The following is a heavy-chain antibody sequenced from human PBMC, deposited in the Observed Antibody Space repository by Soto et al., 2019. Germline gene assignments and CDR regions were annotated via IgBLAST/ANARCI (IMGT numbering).Heavy chain of an antibody. CDR3: ARALGAKYYFDY. Sequence: PSETLSLTCTVSGGSISSYYWSWIRQPPGKGLEWIGYIYYSGSTNYNPSLKSRVTISVDTSKNQFSRKLSSVTAADTAVSYCARALGAKYYFDYWGQGTLVTVSS. CDR2: IYYSGST. V-gene: IGHV4-59*01. J-gene: IGHJ4*02. CDR1: GGSISSYY. D-gene: IGHD3-16*01.